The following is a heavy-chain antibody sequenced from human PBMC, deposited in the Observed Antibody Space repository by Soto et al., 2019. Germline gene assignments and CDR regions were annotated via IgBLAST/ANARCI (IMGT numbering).Heavy chain of an antibody. J-gene: IGHJ4*02. V-gene: IGHV3-7*03. D-gene: IGHD3-16*02. CDR1: GFIFSRYW. Sequence: EVLLVESGGGLVQPGGSLRLSCEASGFIFSRYWMSWVRQAPGKGLEWVANIKEDGGEHYYVETVKGRFTISRDNAKNSLYLQMNSLRAEDTAVYYCVTFYIWGSYRYTDALNYFDFWGQGTLVTVSS. CDR3: VTFYIWGSYRYTDALNYFDF. CDR2: IKEDGGEH.